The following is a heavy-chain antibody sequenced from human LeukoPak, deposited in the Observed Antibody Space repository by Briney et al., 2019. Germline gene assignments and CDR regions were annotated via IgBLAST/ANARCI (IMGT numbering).Heavy chain of an antibody. Sequence: ASVKVSCKASGYTFPSYDINWVRQATGQGLEWMGWVNPNSANTAYAQKFQGRVTMTRNTSISTAYMELSSLRSEDTAVYYCARDPHDGIAAAGTPPDYWGQGTLVTVSS. D-gene: IGHD6-13*01. J-gene: IGHJ4*02. CDR1: GYTFPSYD. V-gene: IGHV1-8*01. CDR3: ARDPHDGIAAAGTPPDY. CDR2: VNPNSANT.